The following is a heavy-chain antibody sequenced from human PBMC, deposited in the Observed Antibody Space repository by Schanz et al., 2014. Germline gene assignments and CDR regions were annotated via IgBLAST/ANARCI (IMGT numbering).Heavy chain of an antibody. Sequence: EVQLLESGGGLVRPGGSLRLSCAASGFTFSSYTMNWVRQAPGKGLEWVSAISGSGNTIYYADSVKGRFSISRDNGETSVYLQINSLRVEDTAVYYCARFLARYQYYGVDVWGQGTTVIVSS. V-gene: IGHV3-23*01. J-gene: IGHJ6*02. D-gene: IGHD3-3*01. CDR3: ARFLARYQYYGVDV. CDR1: GFTFSSYT. CDR2: ISGSGNTI.